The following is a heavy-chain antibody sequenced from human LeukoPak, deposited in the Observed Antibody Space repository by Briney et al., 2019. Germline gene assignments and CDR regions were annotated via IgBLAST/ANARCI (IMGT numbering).Heavy chain of an antibody. CDR2: INPNSGGT. J-gene: IGHJ4*02. D-gene: IGHD3-22*01. CDR1: GYTFTGYY. CDR3: ARGLGYYYDFDY. Sequence: ASVKVSCKASGYTFTGYYMHWVRQAPGQGLEWMGRINPNSGGTNYAQKFQGRVTMTRDTSISTAYMELSRPRSDDTAVYYCARGLGYYYDFDYWGQGTLVTVSS. V-gene: IGHV1-2*06.